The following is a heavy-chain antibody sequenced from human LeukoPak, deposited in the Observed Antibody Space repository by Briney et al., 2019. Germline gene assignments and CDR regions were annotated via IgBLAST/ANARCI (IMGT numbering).Heavy chain of an antibody. V-gene: IGHV4-59*01. D-gene: IGHD4-11*01. CDR3: ARGFYSPHY. CDR1: GGSISSDY. CDR2: IYYSGRT. J-gene: IGHJ4*02. Sequence: PSETLSLTCTVSGGSISSDYWSWIRQPPGQGLEWIGYIYYSGRTYYNPSLKSRITISVDTSKSQFSLKLSSETAADTAVYYCARGFYSPHYWGQGTLVSVSS.